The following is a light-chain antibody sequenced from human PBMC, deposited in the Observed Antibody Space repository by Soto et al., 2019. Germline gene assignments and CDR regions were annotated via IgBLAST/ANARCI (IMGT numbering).Light chain of an antibody. Sequence: QSVLTQPASVSGSPGQSITISCTGTSSDVGGYNYVSWYQQHPGKAPKLMIYDVTNRPSGVSNRFSGSKSGNTASLTISGLQAEDEADYYCSSYTSSSTPLVFGGGTKVPVL. CDR1: SSDVGGYNY. J-gene: IGLJ3*02. CDR3: SSYTSSSTPLV. V-gene: IGLV2-14*01. CDR2: DVT.